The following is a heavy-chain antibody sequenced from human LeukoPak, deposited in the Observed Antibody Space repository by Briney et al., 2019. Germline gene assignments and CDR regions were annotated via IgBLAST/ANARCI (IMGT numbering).Heavy chain of an antibody. CDR3: GRVRAAAGREPLDY. J-gene: IGHJ4*02. Sequence: GGSLRLSCAASGFTFSSYSMNWVRQAPGKGLEWVSSISSSSSYIYYADSVKGRFTISRDNAKNSLYLQTNSLRAEDTAVYYCGRVRAAAGREPLDYWGQGTLVTVSS. D-gene: IGHD6-13*01. V-gene: IGHV3-21*01. CDR1: GFTFSSYS. CDR2: ISSSSSYI.